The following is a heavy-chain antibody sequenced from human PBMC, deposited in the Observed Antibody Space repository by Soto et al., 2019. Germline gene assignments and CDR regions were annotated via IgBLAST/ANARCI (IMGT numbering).Heavy chain of an antibody. CDR1: GYTFTSYG. V-gene: IGHV1-18*01. CDR2: ISAYNGNT. Sequence: QVQLVQSGGEVKKPGASVKVSCKASGYTFTSYGISWVRQAPGQGLEWMGRISAYNGNTNYAQKLQGRVTMTTDTPTSTAYMERRSLRSDDTAVYYCARVVGALGHWFDPWGQGTLGTVSS. CDR3: ARVVGALGHWFDP. J-gene: IGHJ5*02. D-gene: IGHD1-26*01.